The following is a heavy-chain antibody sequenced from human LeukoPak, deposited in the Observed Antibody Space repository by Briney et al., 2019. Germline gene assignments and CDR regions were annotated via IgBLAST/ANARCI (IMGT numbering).Heavy chain of an antibody. Sequence: GGSLRLSCAASGFTFSYYYMSWIRQAPGKGLEWVSYISSSSSYTNYVDSVKGRFTISRDNAKNSLYLQMNSLRAEDTAVYYCARAVDYGYNWFDPWGQGTLVTVSS. D-gene: IGHD4-17*01. CDR2: ISSSSSYT. V-gene: IGHV3-11*06. CDR3: ARAVDYGYNWFDP. CDR1: GFTFSYYY. J-gene: IGHJ5*02.